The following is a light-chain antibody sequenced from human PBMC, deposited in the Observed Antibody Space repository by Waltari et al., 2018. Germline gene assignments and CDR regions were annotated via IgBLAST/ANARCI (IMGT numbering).Light chain of an antibody. CDR1: SGSIASTY. Sequence: NLMLTQPHSVSESPGNTVTISCTRSSGSIASTYVQWYQQRPGSSPPIVIYADDQRASGVPARCSGSIDTSSYAASLTISGLKTEDEADYYCQSYDSPNHWVFGGGTKLTVL. CDR2: ADD. J-gene: IGLJ3*02. V-gene: IGLV6-57*01. CDR3: QSYDSPNHWV.